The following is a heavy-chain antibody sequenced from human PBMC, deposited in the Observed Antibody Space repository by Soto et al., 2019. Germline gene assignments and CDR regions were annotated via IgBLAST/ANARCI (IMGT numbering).Heavy chain of an antibody. J-gene: IGHJ4*02. CDR1: GGTFSSYT. CDR2: IIPILGIA. Sequence: QVQLVQSGAEVKKPGSSVKVSCKASGGTFSSYTISWVRQAPGQGLEWMGRIIPILGIANYAQKFQGRVTITADKSTSTAYMERSSLRSEDTAVYYCARDNCSGGSCYSPADYWGQGTLVTVSS. V-gene: IGHV1-69*08. D-gene: IGHD2-15*01. CDR3: ARDNCSGGSCYSPADY.